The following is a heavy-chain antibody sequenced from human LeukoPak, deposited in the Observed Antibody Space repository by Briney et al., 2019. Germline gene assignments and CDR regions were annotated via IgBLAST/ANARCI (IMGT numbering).Heavy chain of an antibody. CDR3: ARDTLRLGELLIFDY. V-gene: IGHV3-66*01. D-gene: IGHD3-10*01. Sequence: GGSLRLSCAASGFTVSSNYMSWVRQAPGKGLEWVSVIYSGGSTYYADSVKGRFTISRDNSKNTLYLQMNSLRAEDTAVYYCARDTLRLGELLIFDYWGQGTLVTVSS. CDR1: GFTVSSNY. CDR2: IYSGGST. J-gene: IGHJ4*02.